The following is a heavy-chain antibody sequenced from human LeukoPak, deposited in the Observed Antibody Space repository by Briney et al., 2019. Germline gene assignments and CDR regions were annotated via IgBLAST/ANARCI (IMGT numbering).Heavy chain of an antibody. CDR2: ISSSSSYI. CDR1: GFTFSSYS. V-gene: IGHV3-21*04. Sequence: GGSLRLSCAASGFTFSSYSMNWVRQAPGKGLEWVSSISSSSSYIYYADSVKGRFTISRDNAKNSLYLQMNSLKTEDTAVYFCIRGAASGSYYGLDVWGQGATVTVSS. CDR3: IRGAASGSYYGLDV. D-gene: IGHD1-26*01. J-gene: IGHJ6*02.